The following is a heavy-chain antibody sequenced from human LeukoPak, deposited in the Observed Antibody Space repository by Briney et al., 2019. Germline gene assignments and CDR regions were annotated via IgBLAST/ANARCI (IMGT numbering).Heavy chain of an antibody. J-gene: IGHJ3*02. CDR1: GFTFSSYW. V-gene: IGHV3-7*01. Sequence: GGSLRLSCAASGFTFSSYWMSGVRQAPGKGLEWVANIKQDGSEKYYVDSVKGRFTISRDNAKNSLYLQMNSLRAEDTAVYYCARDGEYSCSSAAFDIWGQGTMVTVSS. D-gene: IGHD6-6*01. CDR2: IKQDGSEK. CDR3: ARDGEYSCSSAAFDI.